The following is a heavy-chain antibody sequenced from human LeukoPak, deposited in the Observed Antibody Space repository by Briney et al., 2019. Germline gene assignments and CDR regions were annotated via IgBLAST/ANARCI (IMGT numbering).Heavy chain of an antibody. D-gene: IGHD2-15*01. CDR2: ISGSGGGT. CDR3: AKDRLGYCSGGHCSTNVLFGV. V-gene: IGHV3-23*01. Sequence: GGSLRLSCAASGFTFSSYAINWVRQAPGKGLEWVSSISGSGGGTYYADSVKGRFTISRDNSKNTLYLQMNSLRAEDTAVYYCAKDRLGYCSGGHCSTNVLFGVWGQGTLVTVSS. CDR1: GFTFSSYA. J-gene: IGHJ1*01.